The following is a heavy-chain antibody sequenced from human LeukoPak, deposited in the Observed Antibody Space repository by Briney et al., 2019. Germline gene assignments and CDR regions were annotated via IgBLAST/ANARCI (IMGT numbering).Heavy chain of an antibody. V-gene: IGHV1-2*02. CDR2: ITPNSGGT. CDR3: ARGFRLSAIEDCFDP. CDR1: GYTFTAYY. J-gene: IGHJ5*02. Sequence: GASVKVSCKASGYTFTAYYMHWVRLAPGQGLEWMGWITPNSGGTKYAQRFQGRVTMTRDTSISTAYMELSGLTSDDTAVYYCARGFRLSAIEDCFDPWGQGTLVSVPS. D-gene: IGHD2-2*02.